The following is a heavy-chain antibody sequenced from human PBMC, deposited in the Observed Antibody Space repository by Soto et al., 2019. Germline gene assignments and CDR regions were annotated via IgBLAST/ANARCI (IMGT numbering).Heavy chain of an antibody. CDR3: AKVKLEYSSSAYYFDY. J-gene: IGHJ4*02. CDR2: ISGSGGST. V-gene: IGHV3-23*01. CDR1: GFIFSSYA. Sequence: GGSLRLSCAASGFIFSSYAMSWVRQAPGKGLEWVSAISGSGGSTYYADSVKGRFTISRDNSKNTLYLQMNSLRAEDTAVYYCAKVKLEYSSSAYYFDYWGQGTLVTVSS. D-gene: IGHD6-6*01.